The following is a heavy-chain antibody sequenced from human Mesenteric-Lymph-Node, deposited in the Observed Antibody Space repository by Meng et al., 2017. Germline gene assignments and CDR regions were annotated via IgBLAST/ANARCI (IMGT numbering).Heavy chain of an antibody. V-gene: IGHV4-34*01. CDR1: GGSFSGYY. CDR2: INHSGST. D-gene: IGHD3-22*01. J-gene: IGHJ4*02. Sequence: QGRLQQWGAGLLKPSETLSLTCAVYGGSFSGYYWSWIRQPPGKGLEWIGEINHSGSTNYNPSLKSRVTISVDTSKNQFSLKLSSVTAADTAVYYCARVDRGDDSSGRPFDYWGQGTLVTVSS. CDR3: ARVDRGDDSSGRPFDY.